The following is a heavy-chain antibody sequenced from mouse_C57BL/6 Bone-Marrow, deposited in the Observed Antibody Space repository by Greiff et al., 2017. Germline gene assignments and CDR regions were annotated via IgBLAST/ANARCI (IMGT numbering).Heavy chain of an antibody. CDR1: GYTFTSYW. J-gene: IGHJ4*01. D-gene: IGHD4-1*01. CDR3: ARLLGRAMDY. CDR2: IDPSDSET. Sequence: VKLQQPGAELVRPGSSVKLSCKASGYTFTSYWMHWVKQRPIQGIEWIGNIDPSDSETHSNQKFKDKATLTVDKSSSTAYMQLSSLTAEDSAVYYCARLLGRAMDYGGQGTSVTVSS. V-gene: IGHV1-52*01.